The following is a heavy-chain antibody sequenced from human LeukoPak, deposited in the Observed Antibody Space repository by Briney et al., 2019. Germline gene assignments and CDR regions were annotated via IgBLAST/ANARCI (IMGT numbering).Heavy chain of an antibody. V-gene: IGHV4-59*08. D-gene: IGHD1-26*01. CDR2: IYYSGST. CDR1: GGSISSYY. Sequence: SETLSLTCTVSGGSISSYYWSCIRQPPGKGLEWIGDIYYSGSTNYNPSLKSRVTISVDTSKNQFSLRLSSVTAADTAVYYSARLATGSYGPLTPFDYWGQGTLVTVSS. CDR3: ARLATGSYGPLTPFDY. J-gene: IGHJ4*02.